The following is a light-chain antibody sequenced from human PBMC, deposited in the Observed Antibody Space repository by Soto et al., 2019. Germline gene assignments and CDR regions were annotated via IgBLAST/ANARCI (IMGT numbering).Light chain of an antibody. CDR3: ASWDDSLNAVV. J-gene: IGLJ2*01. CDR2: NSF. V-gene: IGLV1-44*01. Sequence: QSVLTQPPSASGTPGQRVTISCSGSSSNIGTNTVNWYQHLPGAAPKLLIYNSFQRPSGVPDRFSGSKSGTSVFLAISGLQSEDEADYYCASWDDSLNAVVFGGGTKVTVL. CDR1: SSNIGTNT.